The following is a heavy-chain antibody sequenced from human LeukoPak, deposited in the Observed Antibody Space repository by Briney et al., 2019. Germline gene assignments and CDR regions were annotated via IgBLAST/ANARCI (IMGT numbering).Heavy chain of an antibody. D-gene: IGHD6-19*01. J-gene: IGHJ6*02. CDR1: GYNFFNYA. CDR2: INTNTGKP. V-gene: IGHV7-4-1*02. Sequence: GASVKVPCKASGYNFFNYAINWVRQAPGQGLEWMGWINTNTGKPTYAQGFTGQFVFSLDVAVTTAFLQINSTEAEDTAIYFCARDLTGEQWLPYGMDVWGRGTTVTVSS. CDR3: ARDLTGEQWLPYGMDV.